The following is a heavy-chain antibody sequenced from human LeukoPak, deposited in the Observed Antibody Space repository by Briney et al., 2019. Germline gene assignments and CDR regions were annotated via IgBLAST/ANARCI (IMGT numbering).Heavy chain of an antibody. CDR2: INHSGST. CDR1: GGSFSGYY. Sequence: PSETLSLTCAVYGGSFSGYYWSWIRQPPGKGLEWIGEINHSGSTNYNPSLKSRVTISVDTSKNQFSLKLSSVTAADTAVYYCARGPYPYYLDYWGQGTLVTVSS. V-gene: IGHV4-34*01. J-gene: IGHJ4*02. CDR3: ARGPYPYYLDY.